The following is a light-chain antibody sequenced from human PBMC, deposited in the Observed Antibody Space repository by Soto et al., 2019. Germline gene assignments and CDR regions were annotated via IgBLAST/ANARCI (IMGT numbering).Light chain of an antibody. CDR1: QSVSSY. CDR3: QQYNNWPRT. V-gene: IGKV3-11*01. J-gene: IGKJ1*01. Sequence: EIVLRESPATLSLAPGERATLSCRASQSVSSYLAWYQQKPGQAPRLLIYDASNRATGIPARFSGSGSGTDFTLTISRLEPEDFAVYYCQQYNNWPRTFGQGTKVDIK. CDR2: DAS.